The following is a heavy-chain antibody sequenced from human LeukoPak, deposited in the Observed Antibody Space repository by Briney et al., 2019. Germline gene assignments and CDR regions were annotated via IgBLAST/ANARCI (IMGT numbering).Heavy chain of an antibody. CDR2: IIPILGIA. V-gene: IGHV1-69*04. Sequence: SVKVSCKASGGTFSSYAISWVRQAPGQGLEWMGRIIPILGIANYAQKFQGRVTITADKSTSTAYMELSSLRSEDTAVYYCARGGGDPGDAFDIWGQGTMVTVSS. J-gene: IGHJ3*02. D-gene: IGHD2-21*02. CDR1: GGTFSSYA. CDR3: ARGGGDPGDAFDI.